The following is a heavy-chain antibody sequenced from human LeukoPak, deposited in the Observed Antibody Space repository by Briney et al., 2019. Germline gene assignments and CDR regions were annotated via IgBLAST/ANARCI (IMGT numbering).Heavy chain of an antibody. CDR2: ISGSGGST. Sequence: PGGPLRSSCAPLGFTLRGNPMTGAGQPPGKGLKGVSLISGSGGSTYYADSVKGRFTISRDNSKNTLYLQMNSLRAEDTAVYYCAKDASYSSGWYSWYFDLWGRGTLVTVSS. V-gene: IGHV3-23*01. J-gene: IGHJ2*01. CDR3: AKDASYSSGWYSWYFDL. CDR1: GFTLRGNP. D-gene: IGHD6-19*01.